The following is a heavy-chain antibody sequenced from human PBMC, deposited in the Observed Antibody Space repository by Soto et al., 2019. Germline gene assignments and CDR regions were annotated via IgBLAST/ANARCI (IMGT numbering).Heavy chain of an antibody. J-gene: IGHJ4*02. D-gene: IGHD2-15*01. CDR1: GGTFSSYT. Sequence: QVQLVQSGAEVKKPGSSVKVSCKASGGTFSSYTISWVRQAPGQGLEWMGRIIPILGIANYAQKFQGRVTITADKSTSTAYMELSSLRSEDTAVYYCAGASYCSGGSCYSSPLGYWGQGTLVTVSS. V-gene: IGHV1-69*02. CDR3: AGASYCSGGSCYSSPLGY. CDR2: IIPILGIA.